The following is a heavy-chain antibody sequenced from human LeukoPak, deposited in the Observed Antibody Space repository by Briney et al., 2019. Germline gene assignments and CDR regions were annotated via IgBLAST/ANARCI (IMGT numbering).Heavy chain of an antibody. V-gene: IGHV3-48*04. J-gene: IGHJ4*02. Sequence: GGSLRLSCAASGFTFSSYSMIWVRQAPGKGLEWVSYISSSSSTIHYADSVKGRFTISRDNAKNSLYLQMNSLRAEDTAVYYCARDLESYWGQGTLVTVSS. CDR2: ISSSSSTI. CDR3: ARDLESY. CDR1: GFTFSSYS.